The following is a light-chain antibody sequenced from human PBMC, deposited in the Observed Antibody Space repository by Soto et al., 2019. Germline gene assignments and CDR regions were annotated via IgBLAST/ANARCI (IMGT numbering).Light chain of an antibody. CDR2: AVT. Sequence: QSVLTQPASVSGSPGQSITISCTGTSSDVGGYNYVSWYQQHPGKAPKLMIYAVTDRPSGVSSRSSGSKSGNTASLTISGLQAEDEADYYCSSYTSSSTLFGTGTKATVL. CDR3: SSYTSSSTL. J-gene: IGLJ1*01. CDR1: SSDVGGYNY. V-gene: IGLV2-14*01.